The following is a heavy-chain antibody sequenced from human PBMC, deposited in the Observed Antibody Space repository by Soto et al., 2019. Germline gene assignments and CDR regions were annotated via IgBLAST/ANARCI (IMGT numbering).Heavy chain of an antibody. V-gene: IGHV2-5*05. CDR2: IYWDDDK. Sequence: QITLKESGPTLVKPTQTLTLTCTFSGFSLSTSGVGVGWIRQAPGKALEWLALIYWDDDKRYGPTLKSRLTITKDTSKNQVNLKMTNIDPVDTAKYYCAHRRGLSGNSWDSGAFDVWGQGTMVTVSS. D-gene: IGHD6-13*01. CDR3: AHRRGLSGNSWDSGAFDV. CDR1: GFSLSTSGVG. J-gene: IGHJ3*01.